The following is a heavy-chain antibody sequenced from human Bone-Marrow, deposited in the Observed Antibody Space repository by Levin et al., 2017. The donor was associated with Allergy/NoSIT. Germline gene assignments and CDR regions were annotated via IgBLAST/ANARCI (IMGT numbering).Heavy chain of an antibody. V-gene: IGHV4-59*01. Sequence: SETLSLTCSVSGASISNYWWSWIRQSPRKGLEWIGSIYYSGNTNYNPSLQSRASMSIGASKTQFSLWLTSVTDADTAVYYCARAFTGTLFDYWGQGAQVTVSS. J-gene: IGHJ4*02. CDR2: IYYSGNT. CDR1: GASISNYW. D-gene: IGHD1-1*01. CDR3: ARAFTGTLFDY.